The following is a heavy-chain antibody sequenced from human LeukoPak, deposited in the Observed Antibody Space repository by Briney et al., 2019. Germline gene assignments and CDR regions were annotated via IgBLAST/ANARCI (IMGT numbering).Heavy chain of an antibody. V-gene: IGHV4-59*02. D-gene: IGHD2-15*01. CDR2: VYYSGST. CDR1: GGSVSGYY. Sequence: SETLSLTCVVSGGSVSGYYWGRIRQPPGRGLEWIGCVYYSGSTNYNPSFKSRITISVDTSRNQFSLQLSSVTAADTAVYYCARIHRYCSGGACYVLDNWGQGTLVAVSS. J-gene: IGHJ4*02. CDR3: ARIHRYCSGGACYVLDN.